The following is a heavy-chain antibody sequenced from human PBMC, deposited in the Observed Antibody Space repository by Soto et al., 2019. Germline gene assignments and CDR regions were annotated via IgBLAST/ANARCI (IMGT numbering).Heavy chain of an antibody. J-gene: IGHJ4*02. V-gene: IGHV3-21*01. D-gene: IGHD4-17*01. Sequence: PGGSLRLSCAASGFTFSSYSMNWVRQAPGKGLEWVSSISSSSSYIYYADSVKGRFTISRDNAKNSLYLQMNSLRAEDTAVYYCASHPPTVTTRDDYWGQGTLVTVSS. CDR2: ISSSSSYI. CDR1: GFTFSSYS. CDR3: ASHPPTVTTRDDY.